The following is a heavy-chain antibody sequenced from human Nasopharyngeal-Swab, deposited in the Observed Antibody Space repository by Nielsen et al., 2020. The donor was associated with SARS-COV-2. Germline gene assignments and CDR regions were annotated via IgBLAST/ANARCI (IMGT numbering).Heavy chain of an antibody. CDR1: GGSISSGGYY. CDR3: ARGGDTAMVYDY. V-gene: IGHV4-31*03. D-gene: IGHD5-18*01. CDR2: IYYSGST. Sequence: TLSLTCTVSGGSISSGGYYWSRTRQHPGKGLEWIGYIYYSGSTYYNPSLKSRVTISVDTSKNQFSLKLSSVTAADTAVYYCARGGDTAMVYDYWGQGTLVTVSS. J-gene: IGHJ4*02.